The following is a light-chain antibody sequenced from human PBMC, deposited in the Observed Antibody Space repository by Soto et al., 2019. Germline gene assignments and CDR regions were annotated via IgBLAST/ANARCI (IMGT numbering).Light chain of an antibody. CDR2: SNT. J-gene: IGLJ1*01. CDR3: CSYAGSYV. CDR1: SSNIGAGYD. Sequence: QSVLTQPPSVSGAPGQTVTISCTGSSSNIGAGYDVHWYQQVPGTAPKLVLYSNTARPSGVPDRFSGSKSGNTASLTISGLQAEDEADYYCCSYAGSYVFGTGTKVTVL. V-gene: IGLV1-40*01.